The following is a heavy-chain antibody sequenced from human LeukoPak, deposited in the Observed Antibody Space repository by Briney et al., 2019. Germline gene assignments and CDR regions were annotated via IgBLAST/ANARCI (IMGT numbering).Heavy chain of an antibody. V-gene: IGHV1-2*02. CDR3: ARDLVGYYDSSGYLGY. CDR2: INPNSGGT. D-gene: IGHD3-22*01. J-gene: IGHJ4*02. CDR1: GYTFTSNY. Sequence: ASVKVSCKAFGYTFTSNYMHWVRQAPGQGLEWMGWINPNSGGTNYAQKFQGRVTMTRDTSISTAYMELSRLRSDDTAVYYCARDLVGYYDSSGYLGYWGQGTLVTVSS.